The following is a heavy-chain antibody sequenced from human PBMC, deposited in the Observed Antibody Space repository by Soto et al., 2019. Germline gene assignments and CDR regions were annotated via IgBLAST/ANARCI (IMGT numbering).Heavy chain of an antibody. CDR2: MNPNSGNT. Sequence: QVQLVQSGAEVKKPGASVKVSCKASGYTFTSYDINWVRQATGQGLEWMGWMNPNSGNTGYAQKFQGRVTITRNTSIRTAYMALSSLRSEDTPVYYCASGLRRTQHNWFDPWGQGTLVTVSS. V-gene: IGHV1-8*01. CDR3: ASGLRRTQHNWFDP. CDR1: GYTFTSYD. D-gene: IGHD4-17*01. J-gene: IGHJ5*02.